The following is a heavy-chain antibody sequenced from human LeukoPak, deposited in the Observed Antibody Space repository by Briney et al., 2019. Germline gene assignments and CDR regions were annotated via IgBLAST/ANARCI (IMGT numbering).Heavy chain of an antibody. CDR3: ARGGRILTGYFFY. V-gene: IGHV3-21*01. CDR2: ISSSSSYI. J-gene: IGHJ4*02. Sequence: PGGSLRLSCVGTGFTFSTYRMNWVRQAPGKGLEWVSSISSSSSYIYYADSVKGRITISRDNAKNSLYLQMNSLRAEDTAVYYCARGGRILTGYFFYWGQGTLVTVSS. CDR1: GFTFSTYR. D-gene: IGHD3-9*01.